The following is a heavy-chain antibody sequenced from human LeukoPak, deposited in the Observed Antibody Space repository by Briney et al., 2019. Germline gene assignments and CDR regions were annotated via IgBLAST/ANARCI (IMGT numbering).Heavy chain of an antibody. CDR1: GGTFSSYA. V-gene: IGHV1-69*13. CDR2: IIPIFGTA. D-gene: IGHD3-3*01. Sequence: GPTVKVSCKASGGTFSSYAISWVRQAPGQGLEWMGGIIPIFGTANYAQKFQGRVTITADESTSTAYMELSSLRSEDTAVYYCARGWEVPDFWSGPLYYYYGMDVWGQGTTVTVSS. CDR3: ARGWEVPDFWSGPLYYYYGMDV. J-gene: IGHJ6*02.